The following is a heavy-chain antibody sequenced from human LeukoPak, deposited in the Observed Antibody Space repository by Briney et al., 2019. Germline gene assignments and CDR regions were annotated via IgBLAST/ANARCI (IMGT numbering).Heavy chain of an antibody. CDR2: IYYSGST. Sequence: SETLSLTCTVSGGSISSYYWSWIRQPPGKGLEWIGYIYYSGSTNYNPSLKSRVTISVDTSKNQFSLKLRSVTAADTAVYYCARAPPHYYYDTSGPQGPDYWGQGTLVTVSS. CDR3: ARAPPHYYYDTSGPQGPDY. V-gene: IGHV4-59*12. J-gene: IGHJ4*02. D-gene: IGHD3-22*01. CDR1: GGSISSYY.